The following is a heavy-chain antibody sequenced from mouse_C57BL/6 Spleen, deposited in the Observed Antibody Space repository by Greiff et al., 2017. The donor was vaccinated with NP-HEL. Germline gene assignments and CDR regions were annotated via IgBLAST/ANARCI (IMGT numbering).Heavy chain of an antibody. CDR3: ARGANWDPNWYFDV. D-gene: IGHD4-1*01. J-gene: IGHJ1*03. V-gene: IGHV1-42*01. CDR2: INPSTGGT. Sequence: EVQLQQSGPELVKPGASVKISCKASGYSFTGYYMNWVKQSPEKSLEWIGEINPSTGGTTYNQKFKAKATLTVDKSSSTAYMQLKSLTSEDSAVYYCARGANWDPNWYFDVWGTGTTVTVSS. CDR1: GYSFTGYY.